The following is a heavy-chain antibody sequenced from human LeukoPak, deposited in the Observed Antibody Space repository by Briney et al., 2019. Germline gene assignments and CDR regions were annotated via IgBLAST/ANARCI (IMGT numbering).Heavy chain of an antibody. Sequence: ASVKVSCKASGYTFTSYDINWVRQATGQGLEWMGWINAGNGNTKYSQKFQGRVTITRDTSASTAYMELSSLRSEDTAVYYCARVLVRGVTPLDYWGQGTLVTVSS. CDR3: ARVLVRGVTPLDY. CDR1: GYTFTSYD. V-gene: IGHV1-3*01. D-gene: IGHD3-10*01. CDR2: INAGNGNT. J-gene: IGHJ4*02.